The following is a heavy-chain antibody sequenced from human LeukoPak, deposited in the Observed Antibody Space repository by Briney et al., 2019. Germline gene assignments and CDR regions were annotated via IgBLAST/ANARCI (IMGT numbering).Heavy chain of an antibody. Sequence: SETLSLTCTVSGYPISSGYYWGWIRQPPGKGLEWIGSIYHSGSTYYNPSLKSRVTISVDTSKNQFSLKLSSVTAADTAVYYCARGGVADYDFWSGLHNWFDPWGQGTLVTVSS. D-gene: IGHD3-3*01. CDR1: GYPISSGYY. V-gene: IGHV4-38-2*02. J-gene: IGHJ5*02. CDR2: IYHSGST. CDR3: ARGGVADYDFWSGLHNWFDP.